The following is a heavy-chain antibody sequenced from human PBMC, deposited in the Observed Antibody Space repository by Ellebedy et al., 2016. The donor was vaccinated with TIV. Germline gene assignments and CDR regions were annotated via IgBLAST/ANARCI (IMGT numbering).Heavy chain of an antibody. Sequence: PGGSLRLSCAASGFSFSTSWMYWVRQVPGKGLVWVSRIKSDGSSTRYADSVRGRFTISRDNAENTLYLQMDSLGAEDTAVYYCARWDFDSVNAFDIWGQGTMATVSS. CDR1: GFSFSTSW. D-gene: IGHD3-9*01. CDR2: IKSDGSST. V-gene: IGHV3-74*01. CDR3: ARWDFDSVNAFDI. J-gene: IGHJ3*02.